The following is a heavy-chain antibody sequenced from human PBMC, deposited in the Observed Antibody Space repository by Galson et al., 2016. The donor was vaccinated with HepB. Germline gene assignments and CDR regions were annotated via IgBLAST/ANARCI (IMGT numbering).Heavy chain of an antibody. J-gene: IGHJ6*03. Sequence: TLSLTCTVSGVSISSSSHYWAWIRLPPGKGLEWIGTIYYSGNTYHNPSLKSRLSISVDRSKNQFSLRLSSVTAADTAVYYCARQSKYRSGWYEAWYYYNMDVWGQVTTVTVAS. D-gene: IGHD6-19*01. V-gene: IGHV4-39*01. CDR3: ARQSKYRSGWYEAWYYYNMDV. CDR1: GVSISSSSHY. CDR2: IYYSGNT.